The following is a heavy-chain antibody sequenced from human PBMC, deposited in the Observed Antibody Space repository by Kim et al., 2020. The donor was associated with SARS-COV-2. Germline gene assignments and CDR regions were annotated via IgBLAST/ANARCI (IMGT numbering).Heavy chain of an antibody. Sequence: SETLSLTCTVSGGSISYYYWSWIRQPPGKGLEWIGYVFDSGSTKYNPSLKSRVTISLETSKKQFSLQLTSVTAADTAVYYCARGKYYYDGSGNPRFWYFDSWGRGTLVAVSS. J-gene: IGHJ2*01. CDR1: GGSISYYY. CDR2: VFDSGST. V-gene: IGHV4-59*01. D-gene: IGHD3-22*01. CDR3: ARGKYYYDGSGNPRFWYFDS.